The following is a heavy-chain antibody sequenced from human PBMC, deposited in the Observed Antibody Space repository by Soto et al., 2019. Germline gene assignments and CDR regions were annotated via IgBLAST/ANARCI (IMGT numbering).Heavy chain of an antibody. CDR1: GFTFSNFG. Sequence: PGGSLRLSCEVSGFTFSNFGINWVRQAPGKGLEWVSSVSKSDYTQNAESVKDRFTITRDNAKNSVSLQMNIYRHENTAVYYCAREDSSIIPAVADVWGQGTQVTVSS. J-gene: IGHJ4*02. V-gene: IGHV3-21*04. D-gene: IGHD6-19*01. CDR2: VSKSDYT. CDR3: AREDSSIIPAVADV.